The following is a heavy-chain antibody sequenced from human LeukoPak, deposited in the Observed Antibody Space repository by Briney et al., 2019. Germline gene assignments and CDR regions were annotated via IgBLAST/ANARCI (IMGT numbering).Heavy chain of an antibody. CDR1: GFTFEHFA. V-gene: IGHV3-43*02. J-gene: IGHJ5*02. D-gene: IGHD3-9*01. CDR2: ISGDGDDS. Sequence: GGSLRLSCAASGFTFEHFAMHWVRQVPGKGLEWLCLISGDGDDSSYPDFLKGRFTISRDNSKNVVYLQMNSLTTADTGLYYCVKDTGDYHVLTFYEGENLLYPWGQGTLVTVSS. CDR3: VKDTGDYHVLTFYEGENLLYP.